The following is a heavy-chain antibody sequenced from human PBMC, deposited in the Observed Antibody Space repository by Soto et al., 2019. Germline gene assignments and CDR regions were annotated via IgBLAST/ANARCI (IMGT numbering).Heavy chain of an antibody. Sequence: SETLSLTCTVSGASISGFYWSWIRKSAGKGLEWIGRIYATGTTDYNPSLKSRVMMSVDTSKKQFSLKLRSVTAADTAVYYCVRDGTKTLRDWFDPWGQGSLVTVSS. CDR3: VRDGTKTLRDWFDP. J-gene: IGHJ5*02. V-gene: IGHV4-4*07. D-gene: IGHD1-1*01. CDR1: GASISGFY. CDR2: IYATGTT.